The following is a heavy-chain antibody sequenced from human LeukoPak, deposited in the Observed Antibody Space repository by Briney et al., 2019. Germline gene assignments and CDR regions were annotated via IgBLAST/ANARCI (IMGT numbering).Heavy chain of an antibody. CDR2: IYYGGST. CDR1: GGSISSYY. D-gene: IGHD6-19*01. Sequence: PSETLSLTCTVSGGSISSYYWSWIRQPPGKGLEWIGYIYYGGSTNYNPSLKSRVTISVDTSKNQFSLKLSSVTAADTAVYYCARAGYSSGPFDYWGQGTLVTVSS. V-gene: IGHV4-59*01. J-gene: IGHJ4*02. CDR3: ARAGYSSGPFDY.